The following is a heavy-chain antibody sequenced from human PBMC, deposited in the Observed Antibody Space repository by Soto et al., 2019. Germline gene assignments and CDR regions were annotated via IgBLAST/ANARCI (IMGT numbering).Heavy chain of an antibody. CDR2: ISYDGSNK. CDR3: AKDKDSSGWYRYFDY. Sequence: LRLSCAASGFTFSSYGMHWVRQAPGKGLEWVAVISYDGSNKYYADSVKGRFTISRDNSKNTLYLQMNSLRAEDTAVYYCAKDKDSSGWYRYFDYWGRGTLVTVSS. V-gene: IGHV3-30*18. CDR1: GFTFSSYG. D-gene: IGHD6-19*01. J-gene: IGHJ4*02.